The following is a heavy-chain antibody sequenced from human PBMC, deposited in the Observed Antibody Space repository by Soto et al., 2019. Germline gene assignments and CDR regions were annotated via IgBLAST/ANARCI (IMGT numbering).Heavy chain of an antibody. CDR2: ISYDGSNK. V-gene: IGHV3-30*18. Sequence: GGSLRLSCAASGFTFSSYGMHWVRQAPGKGLEWVAVISYDGSNKYYADSVKGRFTISRDNSKNTLYLQMNSLRAEDTAVYYCAKSPYDFWSGHYDYWGQGTLVTVSS. CDR3: AKSPYDFWSGHYDY. CDR1: GFTFSSYG. D-gene: IGHD3-3*01. J-gene: IGHJ4*02.